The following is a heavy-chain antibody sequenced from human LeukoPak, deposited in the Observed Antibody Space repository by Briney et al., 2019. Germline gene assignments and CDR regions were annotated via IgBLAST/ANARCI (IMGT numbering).Heavy chain of an antibody. Sequence: GSLRLSCAASGFTLSSYAMSWIRQPPGKGLEWIGSIYYSGSTYYNPSLKSRVTISVDTSKNQFSLKLSSVTAADTAVYYCARGLIGITMIVVVHGFDYWGQGTLVTVSS. CDR3: ARGLIGITMIVVVHGFDY. CDR1: GFTLSSYA. J-gene: IGHJ4*02. V-gene: IGHV4-39*01. D-gene: IGHD3-22*01. CDR2: IYYSGST.